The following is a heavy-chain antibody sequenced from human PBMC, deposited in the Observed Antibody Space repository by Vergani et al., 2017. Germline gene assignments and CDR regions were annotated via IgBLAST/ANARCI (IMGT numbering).Heavy chain of an antibody. CDR1: GLTVSSNY. CDR2: ISSSSSYI. CDR3: ASGSAFDI. J-gene: IGHJ3*02. V-gene: IGHV3-21*01. Sequence: EVQLVESGGGLVQPGGSLRLSCAASGLTVSSNYMSWVRQAPGKGLEWVSSISSSSSYIYYADSVKGRFTISRDNAKNSLYLQMNSLRAEDTAVYYCASGSAFDIWGQGTMVTVSS. D-gene: IGHD1-14*01.